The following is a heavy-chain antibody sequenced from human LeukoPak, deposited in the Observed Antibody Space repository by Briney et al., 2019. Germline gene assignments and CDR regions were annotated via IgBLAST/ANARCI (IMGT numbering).Heavy chain of an antibody. D-gene: IGHD6-19*01. CDR1: GGSISSSSYY. CDR3: ARHVRSISGWYSSSYFDY. J-gene: IGHJ4*02. CDR2: IYYSGST. V-gene: IGHV4-39*01. Sequence: SGTLSLTCTVSGGSISSSSYYWGWIRQPPGKGLEWIGSIYYSGSTYYNPSLKSRVAISVDTSKNQFSLKLSSVTAADTAVYYCARHVRSISGWYSSSYFDYWGQGTLVTVSS.